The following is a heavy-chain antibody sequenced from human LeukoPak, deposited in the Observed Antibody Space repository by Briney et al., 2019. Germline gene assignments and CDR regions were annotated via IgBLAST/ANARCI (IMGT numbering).Heavy chain of an antibody. CDR3: ARMGNYYDSSGSYDAFDI. CDR2: ISAYNGNT. CDR1: GYTFTSYG. D-gene: IGHD3-22*01. V-gene: IGHV1-18*01. Sequence: ASVKVSCKASGYTFTSYGISWGRQAPGQGLEWMGRISAYNGNTNYAQKLQGRVTMTTDTSTSTAYMELRSLRSDDTAVYDCARMGNYYDSSGSYDAFDIWGQGTMVTVSS. J-gene: IGHJ3*02.